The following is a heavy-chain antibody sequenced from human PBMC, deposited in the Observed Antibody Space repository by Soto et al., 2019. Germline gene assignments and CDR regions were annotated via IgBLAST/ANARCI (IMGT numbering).Heavy chain of an antibody. CDR3: ATQEVGGSYVYTFDP. V-gene: IGHV4-34*01. D-gene: IGHD1-26*01. J-gene: IGHJ5*02. Sequence: SETLSLTCAVYGGSFSGYYWTWIRQPPGTGLEWIGEINHSGSTNYNPSLKRRVTISVDTAKNQFSLMLSSVTAAYLALYYCATQEVGGSYVYTFDPWGQGTLFTVS. CDR1: GGSFSGYY. CDR2: INHSGST.